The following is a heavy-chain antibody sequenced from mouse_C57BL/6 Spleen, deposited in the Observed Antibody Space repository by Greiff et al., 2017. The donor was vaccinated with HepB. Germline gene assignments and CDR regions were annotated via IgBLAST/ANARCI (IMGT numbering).Heavy chain of an antibody. D-gene: IGHD1-1*01. CDR2: ISYDGSN. CDR3: ARNYGSSYPWFAY. V-gene: IGHV3-6*01. J-gene: IGHJ3*01. CDR1: GYSITSGYY. Sequence: EVQLQESGPGLVKPSQSLSLTCSVTGYSITSGYYWNWIRQFPGNKLEWMGYISYDGSNNYNPSLKNRISITRDTSKNQFFLKLNSVTTEDTATYYCARNYGSSYPWFAYWGQGTLVTVSA.